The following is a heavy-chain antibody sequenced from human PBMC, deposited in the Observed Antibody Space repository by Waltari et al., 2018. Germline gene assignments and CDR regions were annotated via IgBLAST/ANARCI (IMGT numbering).Heavy chain of an antibody. CDR1: GFAVRATY. J-gene: IGHJ4*02. CDR2: IYSGVSA. Sequence: VQVVESGGGLLQPGGSLRLSCAASGFAVRATYMSRVRQAPGKGLEWVAVIYSGVSAYYADAVKGLFTISRDSSENTFYLQMSSLRVEDTAVYYCARGPPISAKWELCWFDYWGQGTLVTVSS. CDR3: ARGPPISAKWELCWFDY. D-gene: IGHD3-16*01. V-gene: IGHV3-53*01.